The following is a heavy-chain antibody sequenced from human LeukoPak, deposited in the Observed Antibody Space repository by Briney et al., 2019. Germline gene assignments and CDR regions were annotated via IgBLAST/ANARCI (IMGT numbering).Heavy chain of an antibody. CDR3: AREFTSGWIDY. CDR1: GFTFSYFG. D-gene: IGHD6-19*01. V-gene: IGHV3-21*01. J-gene: IGHJ4*02. CDR2: ISSSGTYI. Sequence: GGSLRLSCVASGFTFSYFGMIWVRQAPGEGLEWVSSISSSGTYINSTDSVKGRFTISRDNAKNSLYLLMNSLRAEDTAVYYCAREFTSGWIDYWGQGTLVTVSS.